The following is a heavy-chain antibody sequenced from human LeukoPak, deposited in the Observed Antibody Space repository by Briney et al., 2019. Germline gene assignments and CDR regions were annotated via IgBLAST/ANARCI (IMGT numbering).Heavy chain of an antibody. D-gene: IGHD1-26*01. J-gene: IGHJ4*02. CDR3: ASASDWELLQGTYFDY. CDR1: GFSLSSYW. CDR2: ISYDGSNK. V-gene: IGHV3-30-3*01. Sequence: GGSLRLSCAASGFSLSSYWMHWVRQAPGKGLEWVAVISYDGSNKYYADSVKGRFTISRDNSKNTLYLQMNSLRPEDTAVYYCASASDWELLQGTYFDYWGQGTLVTVSS.